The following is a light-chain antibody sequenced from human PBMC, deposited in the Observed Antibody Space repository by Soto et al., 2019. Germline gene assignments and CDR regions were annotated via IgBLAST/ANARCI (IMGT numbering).Light chain of an antibody. Sequence: QSALAQPRSVSGCPGQSVTISCTGTSSDVGGYSYVSWYQQHPGKAPKLMIYDVTKRPSGVPDRFSGSKSGNTASLTISGLQAEDEADYSCCSCVDNYTFVFGTGTKVTVL. J-gene: IGLJ1*01. CDR3: CSCVDNYTFV. CDR2: DVT. CDR1: SSDVGGYSY. V-gene: IGLV2-11*01.